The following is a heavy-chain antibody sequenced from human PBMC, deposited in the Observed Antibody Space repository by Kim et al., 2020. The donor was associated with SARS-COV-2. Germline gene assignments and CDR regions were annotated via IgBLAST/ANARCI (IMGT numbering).Heavy chain of an antibody. CDR1: GFTFTSSA. D-gene: IGHD3-16*01. J-gene: IGHJ6*02. Sequence: SVKVSCKASGFTFTSSAMQWVRQARGQRLEWIGWIVVGSGNTNYAQKFQERVTITRDMSTSTAYMELSSLRSEDTAVYYCAFSLGDLYYYGMDVWGQGTTVTVSS. V-gene: IGHV1-58*02. CDR2: IVVGSGNT. CDR3: AFSLGDLYYYGMDV.